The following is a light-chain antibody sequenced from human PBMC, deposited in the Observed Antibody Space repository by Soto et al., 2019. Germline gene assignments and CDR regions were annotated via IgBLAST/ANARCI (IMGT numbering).Light chain of an antibody. V-gene: IGLV4-69*01. CDR3: QTWGTGPWV. CDR2: VNSDGSH. Sequence: QLVLTQSPSASASLGPSVKLTCTLSSGHSSYAIAWHQQQPEKGPRYLMKVNSDGSHSKGDGIPDRFSGSSSGAERYLTISSLQSEDEADYYCQTWGTGPWVFGGGTKLTVL. CDR1: SGHSSYA. J-gene: IGLJ3*02.